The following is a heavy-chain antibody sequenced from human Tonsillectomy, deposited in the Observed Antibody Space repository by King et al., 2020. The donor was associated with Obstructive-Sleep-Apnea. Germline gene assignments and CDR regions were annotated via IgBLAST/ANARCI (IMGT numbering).Heavy chain of an antibody. CDR3: SRTLGDNYYYDSSGYQGSYFDY. CDR2: IYYSGST. V-gene: IGHV4-31*03. Sequence: VQLQESGPGLVKPSQTLSLTCTVSGGSISSGGYYWSWIRQHPGKGLEWIGYIYYSGSTYYNPSLKSRVTISVETSKNQFSLELSSGTAADTAVYYCSRTLGDNYYYDSSGYQGSYFDYWGQGTLVTVSS. J-gene: IGHJ4*02. CDR1: GGSISSGGYY. D-gene: IGHD3-22*01.